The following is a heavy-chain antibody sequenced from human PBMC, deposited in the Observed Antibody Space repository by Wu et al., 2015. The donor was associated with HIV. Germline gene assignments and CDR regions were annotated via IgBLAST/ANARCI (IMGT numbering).Heavy chain of an antibody. CDR1: GYTFASYD. V-gene: IGHV1-8*01. D-gene: IGHD3-9*01. CDR3: ARGRGTTGYYPLDY. Sequence: QVQLVQSGAEVKKPGASVTVSCKASGYTFASYDVNWVRQAPGQGLEWMGWMNPNSGNIGYAPKFQGRFTMTRNTSISTAYMELSSLRSEDTAVFYCARGRGTTGYYPLDYWGQGTLVTVSS. J-gene: IGHJ4*02. CDR2: MNPNSGNI.